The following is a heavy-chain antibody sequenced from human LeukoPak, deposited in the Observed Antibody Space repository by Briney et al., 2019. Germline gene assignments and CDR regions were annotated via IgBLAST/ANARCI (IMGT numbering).Heavy chain of an antibody. CDR1: GFSLTAYA. D-gene: IGHD6-19*01. V-gene: IGHV3-64D*06. CDR2: TSVDGTVT. J-gene: IGHJ4*02. Sequence: GGSLRLSCSASGFSLTAYAIQWVRQAPEKGLEYVSATSVDGTVTFYANSMRGRFTISRDNSKNTLYLQMTNLRIEDTAVYYCVRKGWFSGAIDNWGQGGLVTVSS. CDR3: VRKGWFSGAIDN.